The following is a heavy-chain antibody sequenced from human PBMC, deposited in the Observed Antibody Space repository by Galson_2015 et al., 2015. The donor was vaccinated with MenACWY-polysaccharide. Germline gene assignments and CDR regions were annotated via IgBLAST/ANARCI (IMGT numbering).Heavy chain of an antibody. CDR2: ILFDGRNE. CDR3: ASQRRWAGSNPHFGVYFIY. Sequence: SLRLSCAASGFTFSTYAMHWVRQAPGKGLEWVAVILFDGRNEYYTDSVRGRFTISRDNSRNTLYLQMNSLRTDDTAVYYCASQRRWAGSNPHFGVYFIYWGQGALVTVSS. D-gene: IGHD3-3*01. CDR1: GFTFSTYA. V-gene: IGHV3-30*04. J-gene: IGHJ4*02.